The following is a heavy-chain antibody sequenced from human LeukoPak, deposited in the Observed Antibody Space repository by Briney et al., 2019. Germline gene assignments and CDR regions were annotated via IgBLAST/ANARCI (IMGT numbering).Heavy chain of an antibody. CDR3: ARGGRTMIVVVSHAFDI. J-gene: IGHJ3*02. V-gene: IGHV1-2*04. CDR2: INPNSGGT. CDR1: GYTFTGYY. Sequence: ASVKVSCKASGYTFTGYYMHWVRQAPGQGLGWMGWINPNSGGTNYAQKFQGWVTMTRDTSISTAYMELSRLRSDDTAVYYCARGGRTMIVVVSHAFDIWGQGTMVTVSS. D-gene: IGHD3-22*01.